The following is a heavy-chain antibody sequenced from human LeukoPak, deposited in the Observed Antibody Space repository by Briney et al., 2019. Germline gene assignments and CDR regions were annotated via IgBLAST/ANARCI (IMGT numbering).Heavy chain of an antibody. D-gene: IGHD4-17*01. CDR3: AKDKYGDRASPFDY. V-gene: IGHV3-9*01. CDR1: GFTFSSYA. Sequence: GGSLRLSCAASGFTFSSYAMHWVRQAPGKGLEWVSGISWNSGSIGYADSVKGRFTISRDNAKNSLYLQMNSLRAEDTALYYCAKDKYGDRASPFDYWGQGTLVTVSS. J-gene: IGHJ4*02. CDR2: ISWNSGSI.